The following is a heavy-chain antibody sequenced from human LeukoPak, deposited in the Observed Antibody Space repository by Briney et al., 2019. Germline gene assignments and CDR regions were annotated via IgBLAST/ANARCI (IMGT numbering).Heavy chain of an antibody. CDR3: TRAGRYCSGGSCYSFY. J-gene: IGHJ4*02. V-gene: IGHV3-49*04. CDR2: IRSKAHGGTT. CDR1: GFIFSGSA. Sequence: GGSLRLSCAASGFIFSGSAMHWVRQAPGEGLEWVGFIRSKAHGGTTEYAASVKGRFTISRDDSKSIAYLQMDSLKTEDTAVYYCTRAGRYCSGGSCYSFYWGQGTLVTVSS. D-gene: IGHD2-15*01.